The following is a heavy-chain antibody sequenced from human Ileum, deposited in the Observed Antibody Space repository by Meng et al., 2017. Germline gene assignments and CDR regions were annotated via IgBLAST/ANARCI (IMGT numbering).Heavy chain of an antibody. CDR3: ARDWFFDY. V-gene: IGHV3-74*01. D-gene: IGHD3-10*01. CDR1: RFTFMSYF. J-gene: IGHJ4*02. Sequence: VVSGGSLVQPWGSLRLACSASRFTFMSYFMHWVRKAPGKGLVWVSRINSDGSSTSDAYSVKGRFTISRDNAKNTLYLQMNSLRAEDTAVYYCARDWFFDYWGQGTLVTASS. CDR2: INSDGSST.